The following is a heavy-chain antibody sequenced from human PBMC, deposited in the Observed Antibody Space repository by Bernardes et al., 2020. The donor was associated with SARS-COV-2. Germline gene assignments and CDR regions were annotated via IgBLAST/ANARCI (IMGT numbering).Heavy chain of an antibody. CDR2: INHSGST. CDR1: GGSFSGYY. V-gene: IGHV4-34*01. CDR3: ARYYVWGSYRYPYNWFDP. J-gene: IGHJ5*02. Sequence: SETLSLTCAVYGGSFSGYYWSWIRQPPGKGLEWIGEINHSGSTNYNPSLKSRVTISVDTSKNQFSLKLSSVTAADTAVYYCARYYVWGSYRYPYNWFDPRGQGTLVTVSS. D-gene: IGHD3-16*02.